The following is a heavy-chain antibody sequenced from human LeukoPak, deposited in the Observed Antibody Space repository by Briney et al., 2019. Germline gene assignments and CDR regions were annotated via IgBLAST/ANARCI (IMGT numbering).Heavy chain of an antibody. V-gene: IGHV3-23*01. CDR2: ISGSGGST. D-gene: IGHD3-16*01. CDR1: GFTLRSHA. CDR3: AKQMSTVTFTPFDY. J-gene: IGHJ4*02. Sequence: GGPLRLSCAASGFTLRSHAMSWVRQAPGKGLECVSAISGSGGSTDYVDSVKGRFTISRDNSKNTLYLQMNSLRADDTAVYYCAKQMSTVTFTPFDYWGQGTLVTVSS.